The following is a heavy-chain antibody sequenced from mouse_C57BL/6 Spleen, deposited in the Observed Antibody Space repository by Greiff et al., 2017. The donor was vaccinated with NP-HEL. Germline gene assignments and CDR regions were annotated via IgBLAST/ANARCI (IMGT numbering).Heavy chain of an antibody. CDR3: ARSPRSYYYAMDY. D-gene: IGHD1-1*01. Sequence: QVQLQQPGAELVKPGASVKLSCKASGYTFTSYWMHWVKQRPGQGLEWIGMIHPNSGSTNYNEKFKSKATLTVDKSSSTAYMQLSSLTSEDSAVYYCARSPRSYYYAMDYWGQGTSVTVSS. J-gene: IGHJ4*01. CDR1: GYTFTSYW. CDR2: IHPNSGST. V-gene: IGHV1-64*01.